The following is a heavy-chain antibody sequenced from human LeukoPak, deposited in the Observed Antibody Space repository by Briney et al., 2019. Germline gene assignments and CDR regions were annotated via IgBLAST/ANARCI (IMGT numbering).Heavy chain of an antibody. CDR2: INPNSGDT. D-gene: IGHD5-12*01. CDR1: GYTFTGYF. J-gene: IGHJ4*02. V-gene: IGHV1-2*02. Sequence: ASVKVSCKASGYTFTGYFIHWVRQAPGQGLEWMGWINPNSGDTNYAQKFQSRVTMTRDTSVNTAYMDLISLRSDDTAVYHCARAYTGFEAFDYWGQGVPVTVSS. CDR3: ARAYTGFEAFDY.